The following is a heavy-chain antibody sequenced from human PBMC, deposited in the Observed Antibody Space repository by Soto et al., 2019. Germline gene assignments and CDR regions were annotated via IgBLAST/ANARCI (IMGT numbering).Heavy chain of an antibody. J-gene: IGHJ6*02. CDR2: IIPIFGTA. Sequence: TVKVSCKASGGTFSSYAISWVRQAPGQGLEWMGGIIPIFGTANYAQKFQGRVTITADKSTSTAYMELSSLRSEDTAVYYCARGTSPPSPLGMDVWGQGTTVNVSS. CDR1: GGTFSSYA. V-gene: IGHV1-69*06. CDR3: ARGTSPPSPLGMDV.